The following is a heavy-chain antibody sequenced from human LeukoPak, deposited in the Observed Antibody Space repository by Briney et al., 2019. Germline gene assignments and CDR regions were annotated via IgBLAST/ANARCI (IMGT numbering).Heavy chain of an antibody. CDR1: GGSFSGYY. V-gene: IGHV4-59*10. CDR3: ARVPPRGLWFGELDAFDI. D-gene: IGHD3-10*01. Sequence: SETLSLTCAVYGGSFSGYYWSWIRQPAGKGLEWIGRIYTSGSTNYNPSLKSRVTISVDTSKNQFSLKLSSVTAADAAVYYCARVPPRGLWFGELDAFDIWGQGTMVTVSS. CDR2: IYTSGST. J-gene: IGHJ3*02.